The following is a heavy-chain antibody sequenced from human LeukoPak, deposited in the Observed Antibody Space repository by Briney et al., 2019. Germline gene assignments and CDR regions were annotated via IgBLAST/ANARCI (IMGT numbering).Heavy chain of an antibody. CDR2: ISSSSSYI. CDR3: ATAPGIDY. Sequence: TGGSLRLSCAASGFTFSSHSMVWVRQAPGKGLEWVSSISSSSSYIYYADSVRGRFTISRDNSKNTLYLQMNSLRAEDTAVYYCATAPGIDYWGQGTLVTVSS. D-gene: IGHD3-10*01. V-gene: IGHV3-21*01. CDR1: GFTFSSHS. J-gene: IGHJ4*02.